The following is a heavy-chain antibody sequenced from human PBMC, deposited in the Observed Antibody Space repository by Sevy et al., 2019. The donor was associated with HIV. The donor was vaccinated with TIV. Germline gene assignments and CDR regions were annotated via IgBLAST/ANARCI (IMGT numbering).Heavy chain of an antibody. D-gene: IGHD1-26*01. CDR1: GFTFNNYA. Sequence: GGSLRLSCAASGFTFNNYAMSWVRQAPGKGPEWVSVISYSGSSTYYADSVKGQFTISRDNSKNTLYLQMNSLRAEDTAVYYCAKDRVSGSYYAGDFDYWGQGTLVTVSS. CDR3: AKDRVSGSYYAGDFDY. CDR2: ISYSGSST. V-gene: IGHV3-23*01. J-gene: IGHJ4*02.